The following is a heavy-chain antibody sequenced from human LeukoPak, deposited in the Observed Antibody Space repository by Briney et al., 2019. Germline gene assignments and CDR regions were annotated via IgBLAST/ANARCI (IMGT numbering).Heavy chain of an antibody. CDR1: GYTFTSYG. J-gene: IGHJ3*02. Sequence: ASVKVSCKASGYTFTSYGISWVRQSPGQGLEWMGWISAYNGNTNYAQKLQGRVTMTTDTSTSTAYMELRSLRPDDTAVYYCVVRRYSSSSGIHAFDIWGQGIMVTVSS. CDR3: VVRRYSSSSGIHAFDI. CDR2: ISAYNGNT. D-gene: IGHD6-6*01. V-gene: IGHV1-18*01.